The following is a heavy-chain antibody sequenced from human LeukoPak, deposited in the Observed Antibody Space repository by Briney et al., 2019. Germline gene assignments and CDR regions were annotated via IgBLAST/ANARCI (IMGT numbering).Heavy chain of an antibody. CDR1: GGSISSYY. Sequence: PSETLSLTCTVSGGSISSYYWSWIRQPPGKGLEWIGYIYYSGSTNYNPSLKSRVTISVDTSKNQFSLKLSSVTAADTAVYYCARVGASSGGAFDIWGQGTMVTVSS. J-gene: IGHJ3*02. CDR2: IYYSGST. V-gene: IGHV4-59*01. D-gene: IGHD6-25*01. CDR3: ARVGASSGGAFDI.